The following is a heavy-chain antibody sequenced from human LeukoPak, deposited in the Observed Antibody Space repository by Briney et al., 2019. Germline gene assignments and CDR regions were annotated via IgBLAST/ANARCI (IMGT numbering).Heavy chain of an antibody. V-gene: IGHV4-59*01. J-gene: IGHJ4*02. CDR3: ARNYDSSGYTTFGY. CDR2: IYYSGTT. Sequence: SETLSLTCTDSGGSISSYYWSWIRQPPGKGLEWIGYIYYSGTTNYNPSLTSRVTISVDTSKNQFSLKLSSVTAADTAVYYCARNYDSSGYTTFGYWGQGTLVTVSS. CDR1: GGSISSYY. D-gene: IGHD3-22*01.